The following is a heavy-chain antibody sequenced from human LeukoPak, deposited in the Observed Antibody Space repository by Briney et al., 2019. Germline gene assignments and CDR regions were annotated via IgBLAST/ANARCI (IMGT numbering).Heavy chain of an antibody. CDR2: INPDTGDK. CDR1: GYTFTNYH. J-gene: IGHJ4*02. CDR3: ARTTSMTASGYDY. D-gene: IGHD2-21*02. V-gene: IGHV1-8*03. Sequence: AASVKVSCKASGYTFTNYHINWVRQASGQGLEWMTWINPDTGDKGYARKFQDRVTITTDTSISTAYMELSSLISVDTAVYFCARTTSMTASGYDYWGQGTLVTVSS.